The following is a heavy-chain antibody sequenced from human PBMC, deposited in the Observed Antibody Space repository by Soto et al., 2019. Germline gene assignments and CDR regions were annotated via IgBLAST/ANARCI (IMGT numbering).Heavy chain of an antibody. J-gene: IGHJ6*02. D-gene: IGHD3-10*01. V-gene: IGHV3-66*01. CDR3: ARDLRPYGSGVGSGMDV. CDR2: IYSGGST. CDR1: GFTVSSNY. Sequence: EVQLVESGGGLVQPGGSLRLSCAASGFTVSSNYMSWVRQAPGKGLEWVSVIYSGGSTYYADSVKGRFTISRDNSKNTLYLQMNSLRAEDTAVYYCARDLRPYGSGVGSGMDVWGQGTTVTVSS.